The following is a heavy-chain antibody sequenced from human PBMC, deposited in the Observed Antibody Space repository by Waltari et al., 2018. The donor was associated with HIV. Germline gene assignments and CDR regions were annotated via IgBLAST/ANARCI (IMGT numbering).Heavy chain of an antibody. CDR1: GYSISSGFY. D-gene: IGHD3-10*01. CDR2: VYPSGAT. V-gene: IGHV4-38-2*01. J-gene: IGHJ4*02. Sequence: QVQLQESGPGLVKPSETLSLTCAVSGYSISSGFYWAWIRQPPGEGLVWIGNVYPSGATTYIPSLESRVSISLDTSANKFSLKLTSVTAADTAVYYCARYGSGTSFEYWGQGARVTVSS. CDR3: ARYGSGTSFEY.